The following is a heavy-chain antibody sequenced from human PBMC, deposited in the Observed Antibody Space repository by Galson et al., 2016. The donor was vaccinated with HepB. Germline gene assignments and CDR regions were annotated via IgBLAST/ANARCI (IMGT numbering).Heavy chain of an antibody. CDR1: GDSVSSGSAA. CDR2: TYYRSRWYS. Sequence: CAISGDSVSSGSAAWNWIRQSPSRGLERLGRTYYRSRWYSDYAVSVKGRITINPDTSQNQFSLQLKSVTPEDTAVYYCARKTDYYDTPFDPWGQGTLVTVSS. CDR3: ARKTDYYDTPFDP. J-gene: IGHJ5*02. D-gene: IGHD3-22*01. V-gene: IGHV6-1*01.